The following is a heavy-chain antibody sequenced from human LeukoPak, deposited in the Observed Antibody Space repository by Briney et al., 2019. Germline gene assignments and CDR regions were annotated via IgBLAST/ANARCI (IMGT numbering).Heavy chain of an antibody. D-gene: IGHD7-27*01. CDR1: GYTFNDYY. Sequence: ASVKVSCKASGYTFNDYYMHWVRQAPGQGLEWVGWINPISGGTDYAQKFQGRVTMTRGTSISTAYMELSRLRSDDTAVYYCAKDRGRNWGSDYWGQGTLVTVSS. J-gene: IGHJ4*02. V-gene: IGHV1-2*02. CDR2: INPISGGT. CDR3: AKDRGRNWGSDY.